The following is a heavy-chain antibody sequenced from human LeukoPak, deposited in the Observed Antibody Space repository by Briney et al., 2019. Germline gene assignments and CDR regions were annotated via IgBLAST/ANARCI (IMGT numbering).Heavy chain of an antibody. V-gene: IGHV1-18*01. CDR2: ISAYNGNT. J-gene: IGHJ5*02. CDR1: GYTFTSYG. CDR3: ARGPSRLLWFGDNWFDP. Sequence: GASVKVCCKDCGYTFTSYGISWVRQAPGQGLEWMGWISAYNGNTNYAQKLQGRVTMTTDTSTSTAYMELRSLRSDDTAVYYCARGPSRLLWFGDNWFDPWGQGTLVTVSS. D-gene: IGHD3-10*01.